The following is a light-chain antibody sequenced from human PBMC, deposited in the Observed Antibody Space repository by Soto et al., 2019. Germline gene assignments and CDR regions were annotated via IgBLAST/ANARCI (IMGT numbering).Light chain of an antibody. Sequence: EIVLTQSPATLSLSPGERATLSCRASQSLSSYLAWYQQKPGQSPRLLIYDASNRATGVPARFSGSGSGTDFTLTISSLEPEDFAVYYCQQRINWPPTFGQGTKVDNK. CDR1: QSLSSY. J-gene: IGKJ1*01. CDR2: DAS. V-gene: IGKV3-11*01. CDR3: QQRINWPPT.